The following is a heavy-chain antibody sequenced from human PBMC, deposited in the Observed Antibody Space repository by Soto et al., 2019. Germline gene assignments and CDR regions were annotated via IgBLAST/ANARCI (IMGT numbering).Heavy chain of an antibody. D-gene: IGHD2-15*01. CDR3: AKGVVVAATPLDYCYCAMAV. CDR2: ISGSGGST. V-gene: IGHV3-23*01. Sequence: EVQLLESGGGLVQPGGSLRLSCAASGFTFSGYAMSWVRQAPGKGLEWVSAISGSGGSTYYADSVKGRFTTSRDNSKNTLYLQRNSLRAGDTDVYYCAKGVVVAATPLDYCYCAMAVWGQGTTVTVSS. CDR1: GFTFSGYA. J-gene: IGHJ6*02.